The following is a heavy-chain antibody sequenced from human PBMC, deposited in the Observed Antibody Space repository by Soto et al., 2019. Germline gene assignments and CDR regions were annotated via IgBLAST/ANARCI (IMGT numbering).Heavy chain of an antibody. D-gene: IGHD3-16*01. Sequence: GGSLSLSCASFEFTDSLNQMTWPRQTAGNGLELIYFVHCDGSTSYADSVKGRFTISRDNSKNTLYLQMDSLRAEDTAIYYCAGRLTTAASLDYWGRGTLVTVSS. CDR2: VHCDGST. CDR1: EFTDSLNQ. V-gene: IGHV3-53*01. CDR3: AGRLTTAASLDY. J-gene: IGHJ4*02.